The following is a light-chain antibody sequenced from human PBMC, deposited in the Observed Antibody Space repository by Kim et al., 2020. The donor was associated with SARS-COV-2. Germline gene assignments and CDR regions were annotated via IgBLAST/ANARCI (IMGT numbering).Light chain of an antibody. CDR1: QAISGY. CDR3: QQSYSTPPT. J-gene: IGKJ1*01. Sequence: ASVGDRVTITCRASQAISGYLNWYQQKPGKAPKLLIYAASSLLGGVPSRFSGSGSGTDFTLTISSLQPEDFATYHCQQSYSTPPTFGQGTKVDIK. V-gene: IGKV1-39*01. CDR2: AAS.